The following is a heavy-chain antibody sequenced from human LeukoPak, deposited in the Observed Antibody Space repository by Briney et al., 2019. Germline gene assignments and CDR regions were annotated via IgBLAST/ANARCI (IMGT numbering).Heavy chain of an antibody. Sequence: GGSLRLSCAASGITLSVYWMSWVRQAPGKGLERVANIKQDGSEKYYRDSVQGRFTISRDNAKNLLYLQMNSLRAEDTAVYYCARSGSGYFDYWGQGSLDTVSS. V-gene: IGHV3-7*01. J-gene: IGHJ4*02. CDR2: IKQDGSEK. CDR3: ARSGSGYFDY. CDR1: GITLSVYW.